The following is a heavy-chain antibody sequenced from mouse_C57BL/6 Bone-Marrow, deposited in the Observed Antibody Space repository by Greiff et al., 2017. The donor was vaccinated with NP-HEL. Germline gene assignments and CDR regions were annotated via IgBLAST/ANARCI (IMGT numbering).Heavy chain of an antibody. V-gene: IGHV1-55*01. J-gene: IGHJ3*01. CDR2: IYPGSGST. Sequence: QVQLQQPGAELVKPGASVKMSCKASGYTFTSYWITWVKQRPGQGLEWIGDIYPGSGSTNYNEKFKSKATLTVDTSSSTASMQLSSLTSEDSAVYYCARYGSSPAWFAYWGQGTLVTVSA. CDR3: ARYGSSPAWFAY. CDR1: GYTFTSYW. D-gene: IGHD1-1*01.